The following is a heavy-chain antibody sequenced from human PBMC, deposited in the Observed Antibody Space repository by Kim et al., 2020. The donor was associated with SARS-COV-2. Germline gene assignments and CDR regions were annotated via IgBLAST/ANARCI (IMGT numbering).Heavy chain of an antibody. J-gene: IGHJ4*02. CDR3: ACQITMVRGVIPPFDY. Sequence: SLKSRVTISVDTSKNQFSLKLSSVTAADTAVYYCACQITMVRGVIPPFDYWGQGTLVTVSS. V-gene: IGHV4-31*02. D-gene: IGHD3-10*01.